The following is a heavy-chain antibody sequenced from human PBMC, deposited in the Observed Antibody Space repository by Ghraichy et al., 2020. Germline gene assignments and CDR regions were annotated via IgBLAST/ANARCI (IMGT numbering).Heavy chain of an antibody. Sequence: SQTLSLTCAISGDSVSTNSATWNWIRQSPSRGLEWLGRTYYRSKWFNNYAVSVKSRITITPDTSKNLFSLQLNSVTPEDTAVYYCASVTGTSGDSLDIWGPVTMVTISS. V-gene: IGHV6-1*01. CDR1: GDSVSTNSAT. CDR2: TYYRSKWFN. J-gene: IGHJ3*02. CDR3: ASVTGTSGDSLDI. D-gene: IGHD1-7*01.